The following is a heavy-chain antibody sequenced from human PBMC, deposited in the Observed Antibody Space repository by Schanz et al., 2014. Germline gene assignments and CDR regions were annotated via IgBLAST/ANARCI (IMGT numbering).Heavy chain of an antibody. CDR2: ISRDGTTS. Sequence: QVQLVESGGGLVKPGGSLRLSCAASGFIFNDYYMNWIRQAPGKGLEWLSYISRDGTTSYYADSVKGRFTISRDNAKNSLYLEMTSLRGEDTAVYSCARESLNWEAFDIWGQGTMVTVSS. CDR3: ARESLNWEAFDI. CDR1: GFIFNDYY. V-gene: IGHV3-11*01. D-gene: IGHD7-27*01. J-gene: IGHJ3*02.